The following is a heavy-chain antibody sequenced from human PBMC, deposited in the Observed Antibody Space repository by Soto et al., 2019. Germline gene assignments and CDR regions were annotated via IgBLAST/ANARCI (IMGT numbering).Heavy chain of an antibody. Sequence: QVQLVESGGGVVQPGRSLRLSCAASGFTFSSYGMHWVRQAPGKGLEWVAVISYDGSNKYYADSVKGRFTISRDNSKNTLYLQMNSLRADDTAVYYCAKERYSSSSPDFDYWGQGTLVTVSS. J-gene: IGHJ4*02. CDR3: AKERYSSSSPDFDY. CDR2: ISYDGSNK. CDR1: GFTFSSYG. D-gene: IGHD6-6*01. V-gene: IGHV3-30*18.